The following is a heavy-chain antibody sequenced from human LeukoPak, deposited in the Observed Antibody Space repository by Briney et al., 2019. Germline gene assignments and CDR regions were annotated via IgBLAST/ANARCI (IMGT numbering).Heavy chain of an antibody. CDR1: GFIFTNAW. J-gene: IGHJ4*02. CDR3: TTDRLTVGALGIAY. Sequence: PGGSLRLSCAASGFIFTNAWMSWVRQAPGKGLEWVGRIKSKGDGGTIDYAAPVKGRFTISRDESKKTLYLQMNSLKTEDTAVYYCTTDRLTVGALGIAYWGQGTLVTVSS. CDR2: IKSKGDGGTI. D-gene: IGHD1-26*01. V-gene: IGHV3-15*01.